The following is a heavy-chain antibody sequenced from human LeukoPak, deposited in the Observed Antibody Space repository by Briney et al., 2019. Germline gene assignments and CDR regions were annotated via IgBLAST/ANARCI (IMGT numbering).Heavy chain of an antibody. D-gene: IGHD3-22*01. CDR2: IYNSGST. CDR3: SRSGRYYESSRYYYVVY. V-gene: IGHV4-59*08. Sequence: DTLSLPCSVSGPPLSIYYWLGPPDPRGKGVECMVYIYNSGSTNYNHSLQSRVTIAVDTSKNQFSLKLSSVTAADTAVYYCSRSGRYYESSRYYYVVYWGRGTGVIVSS. CDR1: GPPLSIYY. J-gene: IGHJ4*02.